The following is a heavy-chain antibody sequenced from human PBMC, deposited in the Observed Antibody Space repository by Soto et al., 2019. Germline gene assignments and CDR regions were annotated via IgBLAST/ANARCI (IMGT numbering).Heavy chain of an antibody. J-gene: IGHJ6*03. Sequence: ASVKVSCKASGYTFTGYYMHWVRQAPGQGLEWMGWINPNSGGTNYAQKFQGWVTMTRDTSISTAYMELSRLRSDDTAVYYCAREEMYNWNDLLYYYIDVCAKGTTDPGSS. CDR2: INPNSGGT. CDR1: GYTFTGYY. CDR3: AREEMYNWNDLLYYYIDV. V-gene: IGHV1-2*04. D-gene: IGHD1-1*01.